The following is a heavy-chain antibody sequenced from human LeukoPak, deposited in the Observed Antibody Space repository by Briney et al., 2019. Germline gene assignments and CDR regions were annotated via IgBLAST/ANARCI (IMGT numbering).Heavy chain of an antibody. Sequence: GGSLRLSCAASGSTFSSYWMSWVRQAPGKGLEWVANIKQDGSEKYYVDSVKGRLTISRDNAKNSLYLQMNSLRVEDTAVYYCARDRSRWYYWGQGTLVTVSS. CDR2: IKQDGSEK. CDR3: ARDRSRWYY. V-gene: IGHV3-7*03. CDR1: GSTFSSYW. D-gene: IGHD4-23*01. J-gene: IGHJ4*02.